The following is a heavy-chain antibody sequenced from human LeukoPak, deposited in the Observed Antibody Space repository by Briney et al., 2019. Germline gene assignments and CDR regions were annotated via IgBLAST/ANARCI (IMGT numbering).Heavy chain of an antibody. V-gene: IGHV1-18*01. CDR3: ARAVQVGKSPQFDY. J-gene: IGHJ4*02. Sequence: ASVKVSCEASGYTFTSYGISWVRQAPGQGLEWMGWISAYNGNTNYAQKLQGRVTMTTDTSTSTAYMELRSLRSDDTAVYYCARAVQVGKSPQFDYWGQGTLVTVSS. D-gene: IGHD3-10*01. CDR2: ISAYNGNT. CDR1: GYTFTSYG.